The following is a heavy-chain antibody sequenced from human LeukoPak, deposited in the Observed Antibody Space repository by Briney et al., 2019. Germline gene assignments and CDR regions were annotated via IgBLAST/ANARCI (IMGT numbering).Heavy chain of an antibody. V-gene: IGHV3-30*04. CDR2: ISYDGSNK. Sequence: GGSLRLSCAVSGFTFSSYAMHWVRQAPGKGLEWVAVISYDGSNKYYADSVKGRFTISRDNSKNTVYLQMNSLRAEDTAVYYCAKDLGGYYGSGSYLDYWGQGTLVTVSS. CDR3: AKDLGGYYGSGSYLDY. J-gene: IGHJ4*02. D-gene: IGHD3-10*01. CDR1: GFTFSSYA.